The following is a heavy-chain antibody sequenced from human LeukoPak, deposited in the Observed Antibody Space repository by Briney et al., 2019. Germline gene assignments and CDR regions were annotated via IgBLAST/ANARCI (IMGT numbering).Heavy chain of an antibody. CDR1: GFTFPSFD. CDR2: LSGSGGST. D-gene: IGHD3-22*01. CDR3: AKDVGSGYYWTYLDY. J-gene: IGHJ4*02. V-gene: IGHV3-23*01. Sequence: RTGGSLRLSCAASGFTFPSFDMSWVRQAPGKGLEWVSVLSGSGGSTYYADSVKGRFTISRDNSKNTLYLQMNSLRAEDTAVYYCAKDVGSGYYWTYLDYWGQGTLVTVSS.